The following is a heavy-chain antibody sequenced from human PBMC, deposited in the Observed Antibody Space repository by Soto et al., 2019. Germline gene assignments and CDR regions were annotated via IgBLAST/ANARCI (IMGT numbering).Heavy chain of an antibody. J-gene: IGHJ4*02. V-gene: IGHV3-7*03. CDR1: GFSFNSYR. CDR2: VEEDGSDK. CDR3: SRVDPSAKSPDY. Sequence: GGSLRLSCAASGFSFNSYRMSWVRQAPGKGLEWLACVEEDGSDKYYAASVQGRFTISRDESKNTVYLQMHSLKTDDTAVYYCSRVDPSAKSPDYWGQGTLVTVSS. D-gene: IGHD2-15*01.